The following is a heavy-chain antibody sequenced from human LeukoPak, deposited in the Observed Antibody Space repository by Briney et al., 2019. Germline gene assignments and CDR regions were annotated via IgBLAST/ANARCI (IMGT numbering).Heavy chain of an antibody. Sequence: GGSLRLSCAASGFTFSRYAMHWVRQAPGEGLEYVSAISSNGGSTYYANSVKGRFTISRDKSKNTLYLQTGSLRAEDMAVYYCAREREGAFDIWGQGTMVTVSS. CDR1: GFTFSRYA. CDR3: AREREGAFDI. CDR2: ISSNGGST. J-gene: IGHJ3*02. V-gene: IGHV3-64*01.